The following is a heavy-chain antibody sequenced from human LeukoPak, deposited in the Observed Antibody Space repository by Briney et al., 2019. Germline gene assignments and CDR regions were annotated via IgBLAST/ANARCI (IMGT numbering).Heavy chain of an antibody. CDR3: AKRSCGGGSCNFDY. V-gene: IGHV3-23*01. D-gene: IGHD2-15*01. CDR2: ISDSGGAT. Sequence: GASLRLSCTGSGFIFNSYGINWVRQAPGKGLEWVSAISDSGGATNCAGSVKGRFTTSRDNSEKTLYLQMNSLRVEDTAVYYCAKRSCGGGSCNFDYWGQGTVVTVSS. CDR1: GFIFNSYG. J-gene: IGHJ4*02.